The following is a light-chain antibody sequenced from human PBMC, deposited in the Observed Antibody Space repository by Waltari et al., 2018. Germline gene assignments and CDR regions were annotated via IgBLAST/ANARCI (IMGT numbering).Light chain of an antibody. J-gene: IGLJ2*01. Sequence: QSALTQPASVSGSPGQSITISCTGTSSDVGGYNYVSWYQQHPGKAPKLMIYEVSNRPSGVSHRFSGAKSGNTASLTISGLQAADEADYYCSSYTSSLVVFGGGTKLTVL. CDR2: EVS. CDR1: SSDVGGYNY. CDR3: SSYTSSLVV. V-gene: IGLV2-14*01.